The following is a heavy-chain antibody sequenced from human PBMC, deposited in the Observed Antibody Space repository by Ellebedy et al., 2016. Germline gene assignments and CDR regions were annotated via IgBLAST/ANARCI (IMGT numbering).Heavy chain of an antibody. CDR1: GFTFSDFF. J-gene: IGHJ4*02. CDR3: RQGHYFDQ. V-gene: IGHV3-23*01. CDR2: ISGDGKTT. Sequence: GESLKISXVASGFTFSDFFMSWVRQVPGGGLEWLSTISGDGKTTFSADSVKGRFTISRDNSKNTLYLQMNNLRVDDTALYYCRQGHYFDQWGQGALVTVSS.